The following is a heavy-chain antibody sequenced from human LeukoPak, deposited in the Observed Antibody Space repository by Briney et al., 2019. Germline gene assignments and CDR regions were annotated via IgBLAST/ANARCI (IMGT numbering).Heavy chain of an antibody. CDR2: MNPNSGNT. J-gene: IGHJ5*02. CDR3: ARSVEQWLVYNWFDP. V-gene: IGHV1-8*01. D-gene: IGHD6-19*01. CDR1: GYTFTSYD. Sequence: ASVKVSCKASGYTFTSYDINWVRQATGQGLEWMGWMNPNSGNTGYAPKFQGRVTMTRNTSISTAYMELSSLRSEDPAVYYCARSVEQWLVYNWFDPWGQGTPVTVSS.